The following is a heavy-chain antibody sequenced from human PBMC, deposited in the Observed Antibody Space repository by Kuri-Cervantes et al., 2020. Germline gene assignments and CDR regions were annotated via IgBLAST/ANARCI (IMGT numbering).Heavy chain of an antibody. CDR2: IYTSGST. Sequence: SCTVSGGSISSGSYYWSWIRQPAGKGLEWIGRIYTSGSTNYNPSLKSRVTISVDTSKNQFSLKLSSVTAADTAVYWCARVLMRGSFDYWGQGTLVTVSS. J-gene: IGHJ4*02. V-gene: IGHV4-61*02. CDR1: GGSISSGSYY. CDR3: ARVLMRGSFDY. D-gene: IGHD3-16*01.